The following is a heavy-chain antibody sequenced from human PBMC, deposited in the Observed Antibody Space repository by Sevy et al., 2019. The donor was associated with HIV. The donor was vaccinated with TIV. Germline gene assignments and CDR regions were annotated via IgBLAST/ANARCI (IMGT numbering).Heavy chain of an antibody. J-gene: IGHJ6*02. V-gene: IGHV3-30-3*01. Sequence: GGSLRLSCAASGFTFSAYAVHWVRQAPGKGLEWVPAISHDGNKEDYAQSVRGRFTLSRDNSKKTLFLQMNGLRTDDKGMYYYSRAKESEFYYGMDVWGQGTTVTVSS. CDR3: SRAKESEFYYGMDV. CDR2: ISHDGNKE. CDR1: GFTFSAYA. D-gene: IGHD3-10*01.